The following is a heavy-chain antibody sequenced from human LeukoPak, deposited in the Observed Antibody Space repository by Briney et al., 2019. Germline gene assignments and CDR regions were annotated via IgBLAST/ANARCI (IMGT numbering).Heavy chain of an antibody. Sequence: SETLSLTCTVSGGSISSGGYYWSWIRQHPGKGLEWIGYIYYSGSTYYNPSLESRVTISVGTSKNQFSLKLSSVTAADTAVYYCVSGSSGWLYFQHWGQGTLVTVSS. J-gene: IGHJ1*01. V-gene: IGHV4-31*03. CDR1: GGSISSGGYY. CDR3: VSGSSGWLYFQH. D-gene: IGHD6-19*01. CDR2: IYYSGST.